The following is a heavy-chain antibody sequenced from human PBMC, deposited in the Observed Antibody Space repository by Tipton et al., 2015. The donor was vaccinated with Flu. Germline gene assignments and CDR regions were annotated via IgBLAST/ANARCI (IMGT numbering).Heavy chain of an antibody. V-gene: IGHV4-31*03. CDR1: GGSISSHY. CDR3: ARGGGGRIAAAVFLDY. Sequence: TLSLTCTVSGGSISSHYWSWIRQHPGKGLEWIGYIYYSGTTNYNPALKSRLTISVDTSKNQFSLKLTSVTAADSAVYYCARGGGGRIAAAVFLDYWGQGTLVTVSS. D-gene: IGHD6-13*01. CDR2: IYYSGTT. J-gene: IGHJ4*02.